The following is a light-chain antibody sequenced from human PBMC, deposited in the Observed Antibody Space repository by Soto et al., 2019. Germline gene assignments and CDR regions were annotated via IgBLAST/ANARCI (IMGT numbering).Light chain of an antibody. CDR2: AAY. CDR3: KQYDTSPRT. J-gene: IGKJ1*01. CDR1: QNLGSGY. V-gene: IGKV3-20*01. Sequence: EIVLTQSPGTLSLSPGDRATLSCRASQNLGSGYLAWYQQKPGQAHRILIYAAYSRATGIQDRFSGSGSGTDFSLTIRRLEPEDFAVYYCKQYDTSPRTVGQGTKVDIK.